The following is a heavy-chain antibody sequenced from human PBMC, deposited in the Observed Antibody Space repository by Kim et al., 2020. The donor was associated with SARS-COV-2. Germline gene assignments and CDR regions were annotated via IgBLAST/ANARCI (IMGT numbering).Heavy chain of an antibody. CDR1: GGTFSSYA. CDR3: ARRQQLRDYYYYGMDV. V-gene: IGHV1-69*04. Sequence: SVKVSCKASGGTFSSYAISWVRQAPGQGLEWMGRIIPILGIANYAQKFQGRVTITADKSTSTAYMELSSLRSEDTAVYYCARRQQLRDYYYYGMDVWGQGTTVTVSS. J-gene: IGHJ6*02. CDR2: IIPILGIA. D-gene: IGHD6-13*01.